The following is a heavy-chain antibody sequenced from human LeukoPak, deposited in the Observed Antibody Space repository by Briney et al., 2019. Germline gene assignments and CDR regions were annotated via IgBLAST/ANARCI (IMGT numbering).Heavy chain of an antibody. CDR1: GFTFSSYG. V-gene: IGHV3-33*01. D-gene: IGHD6-19*01. CDR3: VRDKWVVPGLPDN. CDR2: IWYDGSDK. J-gene: IGHJ4*02. Sequence: GGSLRLSCAASGFTFSSYGMHWVRQAPGKGLEWVAVIWYDGSDKYYADSVKGRFTISRDNSKNTLFLQMNSLRVEGTAVYYCVRDKWVVPGLPDNWGQGTLVTVSS.